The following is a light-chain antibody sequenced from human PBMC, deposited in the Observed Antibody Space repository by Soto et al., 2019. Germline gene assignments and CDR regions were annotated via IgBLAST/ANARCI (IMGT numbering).Light chain of an antibody. CDR1: SSNVGINY. V-gene: IGLV1-47*01. CDR3: TAWDDSLRGRV. J-gene: IGLJ2*01. Sequence: QAVVTQPPSASWAPGQRVTISCSGSSSNVGINYVYWYQQLPGTAPKLLIYRDNQRPSGVPDRFSGSKSGTSASLAISGLRSEDEADYYCTAWDDSLRGRVFGGGTKVTVL. CDR2: RDN.